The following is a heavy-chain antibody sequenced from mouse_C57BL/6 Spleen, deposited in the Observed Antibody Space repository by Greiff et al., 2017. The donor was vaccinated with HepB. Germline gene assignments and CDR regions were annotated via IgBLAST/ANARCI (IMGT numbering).Heavy chain of an antibody. Sequence: EVQLQQSGAELVRPGASVKLSCTASGFNIKDDYMHWVKQRPEQGLEWIGWIDPENGDTEYGSKFQGKATITADTSSNTAYLQLSSLTSEDTAVYYRTTEAAQAPYYYAMDYWGQGASVTVSS. CDR2: IDPENGDT. J-gene: IGHJ4*01. V-gene: IGHV14-4*01. D-gene: IGHD3-2*02. CDR1: GFNIKDDY. CDR3: TTEAAQAPYYYAMDY.